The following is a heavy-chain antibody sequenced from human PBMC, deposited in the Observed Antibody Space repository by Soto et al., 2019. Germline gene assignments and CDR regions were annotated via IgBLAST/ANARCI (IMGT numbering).Heavy chain of an antibody. CDR2: ISDDGDKV. CDR1: EFTFSDYA. V-gene: IGHV3-30-3*01. J-gene: IGHJ3*02. D-gene: IGHD2-2*01. Sequence: QVQLVESGGGVVQPGRSLRLSCAASEFTFSDYAMHWVRQAPGQGLEWVAVISDDGDKVFYADSMKDRLTISRDNSKSTLSLQQTSLGPEDTALYYCASAQYQDSSGPNGHAFDIWGQGTVVTVSS. CDR3: ASAQYQDSSGPNGHAFDI.